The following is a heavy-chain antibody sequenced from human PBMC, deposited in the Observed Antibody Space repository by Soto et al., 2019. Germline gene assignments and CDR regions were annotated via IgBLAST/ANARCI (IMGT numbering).Heavy chain of an antibody. CDR2: TSYDGTYT. Sequence: QVHLVESGGGVVQPGRSLRLSCAASGFTFNIFAMHWVRQAPGKGLEWVATTSYDGTYTFYAGSVEGRFTISRDDSNDTLFLLLSGLTPEDTAVYYCTKVRQPLAFGYGLDVWGQVTTVTFSS. CDR3: TKVRQPLAFGYGLDV. D-gene: IGHD2-21*01. CDR1: GFTFNIFA. V-gene: IGHV3-30*18. J-gene: IGHJ6*02.